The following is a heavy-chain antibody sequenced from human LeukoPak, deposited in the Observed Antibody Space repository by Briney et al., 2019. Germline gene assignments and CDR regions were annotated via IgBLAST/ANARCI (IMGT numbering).Heavy chain of an antibody. CDR2: INHSGST. J-gene: IGHJ6*02. CDR3: ARSVVVTAIHLDV. V-gene: IGHV4-34*01. Sequence: SETLSLTCAVYGGSFSGYYWSWIRQPPGKGLEWIGEINHSGSTNYNPSLKSRVTTSVDTSKNQFSLKLSSVTAADTAVYYCARSVVVTAIHLDVWGQGTTVTVSS. CDR1: GGSFSGYY. D-gene: IGHD2-21*02.